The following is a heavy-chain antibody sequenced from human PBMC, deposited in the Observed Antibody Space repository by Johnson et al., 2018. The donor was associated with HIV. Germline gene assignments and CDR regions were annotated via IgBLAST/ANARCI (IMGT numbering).Heavy chain of an antibody. J-gene: IGHJ3*02. CDR3: ARGGGDCGGDCFLGAFDI. CDR2: IDWNSGNI. CDR1: GFTFDDYG. D-gene: IGHD2-21*01. Sequence: VQLVESGGRVVRRGGSLRLSCAASGFTFDDYGMSWVRQGPGKGLEWVSGIDWNSGNIGNTDSVKGRFTISTDNAKNSLYLQMHSLRAEDTALYYCARGGGDCGGDCFLGAFDIWGQGTMVTVSS. V-gene: IGHV3-20*04.